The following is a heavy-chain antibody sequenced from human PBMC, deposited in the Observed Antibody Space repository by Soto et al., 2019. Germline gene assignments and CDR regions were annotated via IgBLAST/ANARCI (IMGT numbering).Heavy chain of an antibody. D-gene: IGHD3-22*01. V-gene: IGHV3-21*01. J-gene: IGHJ3*01. CDR1: GFTFSSCS. Sequence: PGGSLGLSCAASGFTFSSCSMNWVRQAPGKGLEWVSSISSSSSYIYYADSVKGRFTISRDNAKNSLYLQMNSLRAEDTAVYYCARDYDSSGYYFGTPYEPWGQGTMVTVSS. CDR2: ISSSSSYI. CDR3: ARDYDSSGYYFGTPYEP.